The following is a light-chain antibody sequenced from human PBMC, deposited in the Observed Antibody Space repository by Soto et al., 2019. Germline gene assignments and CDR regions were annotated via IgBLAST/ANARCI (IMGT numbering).Light chain of an antibody. CDR1: SSNVDDYRY. V-gene: IGLV2-11*01. CDR3: CSYVTTPEI. Sequence: QSALAQPRSVSGSPGQSLTIPCTGTSSNVDDYRYVSWYQQFPGKAPKLVIYGVNQRPSGVPNRFSGSNSDNTASLTISGLQAEDEADYYCCSYVTTPEIFGTGTKVTVL. J-gene: IGLJ1*01. CDR2: GVN.